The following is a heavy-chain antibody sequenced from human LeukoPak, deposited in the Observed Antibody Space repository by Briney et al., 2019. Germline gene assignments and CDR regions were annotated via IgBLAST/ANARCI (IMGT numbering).Heavy chain of an antibody. V-gene: IGHV4-34*01. CDR3: ARPAYYYDSSGYYFQH. D-gene: IGHD3-22*01. Sequence: SETLSLTCAVYGGSFSGYYWSWIRQPPGKGLEWIGEINHSGSTNYNPSLKSRVTISVDTSKNQFSLKLSSVTAADTAVYYCARPAYYYDSSGYYFQHWGQGTLVTVSS. J-gene: IGHJ1*01. CDR1: GGSFSGYY. CDR2: INHSGST.